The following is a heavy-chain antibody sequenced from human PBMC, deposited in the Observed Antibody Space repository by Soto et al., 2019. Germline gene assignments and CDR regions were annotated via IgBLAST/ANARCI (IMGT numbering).Heavy chain of an antibody. D-gene: IGHD5-12*01. J-gene: IGHJ4*02. Sequence: GGALSLSCAGSGFTFSSYWMSWVRQAPGKGLEWVANIKQDGSEKYYVDSVKGRFTISRDNAKNSLYLQMNSLRAEDTAVYYCARAYSDYDSLDYWGQGTLVTVSS. CDR2: IKQDGSEK. CDR3: ARAYSDYDSLDY. CDR1: GFTFSSYW. V-gene: IGHV3-7*01.